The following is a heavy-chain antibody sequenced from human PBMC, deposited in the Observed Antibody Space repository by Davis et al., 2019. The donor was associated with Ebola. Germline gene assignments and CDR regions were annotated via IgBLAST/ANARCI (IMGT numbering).Heavy chain of an antibody. Sequence: PGGSLRLSCAASRFTFSSNAMHWVRQAPGKGLEWVALISYDGSNKYYADSVRGRFTISRDNSKNTLYLQMNSLRLEDTAVYYCARDKAHIIGGIDYWGQGTLVTVSS. CDR3: ARDKAHIIGGIDY. V-gene: IGHV3-30*04. D-gene: IGHD3-16*01. CDR2: ISYDGSNK. CDR1: RFTFSSNA. J-gene: IGHJ4*02.